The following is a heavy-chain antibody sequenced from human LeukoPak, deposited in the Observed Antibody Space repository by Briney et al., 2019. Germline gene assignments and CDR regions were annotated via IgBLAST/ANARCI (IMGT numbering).Heavy chain of an antibody. D-gene: IGHD2-2*01. V-gene: IGHV3-15*01. CDR2: NKSKTDGGTT. J-gene: IGHJ6*02. Sequence: GGALRLSCAASGFTFSNAWMSWVRQAPGKGLEGVGRNKSKTDGGTTDYAAPVKGRLTISRDDSKNTLYLQMKSLKSEDTAVYYCTTDGCSSSSCYGGWGYYDGMDVWGQGTTVTVSS. CDR1: GFTFSNAW. CDR3: TTDGCSSSSCYGGWGYYDGMDV.